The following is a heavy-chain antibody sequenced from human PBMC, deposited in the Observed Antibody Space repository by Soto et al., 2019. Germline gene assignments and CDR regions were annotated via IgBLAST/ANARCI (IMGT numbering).Heavy chain of an antibody. D-gene: IGHD2-2*01. J-gene: IGHJ6*02. Sequence: SVKVSCKASGGTFSSYAISWVRQAPGQGLEWMGGIIPIFGTANYAQKFQGRVTITADESTSTAYMELSSLRSEDTAVYYCASYCSSTSCYEDSMDVWGQGTTVTVSS. CDR3: ASYCSSTSCYEDSMDV. CDR1: GGTFSSYA. CDR2: IIPIFGTA. V-gene: IGHV1-69*13.